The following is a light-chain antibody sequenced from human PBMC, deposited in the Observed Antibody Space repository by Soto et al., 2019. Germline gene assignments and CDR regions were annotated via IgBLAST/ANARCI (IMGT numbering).Light chain of an antibody. V-gene: IGLV2-14*01. CDR1: SSDVGGYNY. Sequence: QSALTQPATVSGSPGQSITISCTGTSSDVGGYNYVSWYQQHPGKAPKVMIYEVSNRPSGFSNRFSGSKSGNTASLTIPGLQAEDEADYYCRSYTRSNTCVFGGGTQLPVL. CDR3: RSYTRSNTCV. CDR2: EVS. J-gene: IGLJ3*02.